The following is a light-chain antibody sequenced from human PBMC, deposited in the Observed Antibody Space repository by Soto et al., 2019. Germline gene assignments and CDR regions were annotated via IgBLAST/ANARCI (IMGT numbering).Light chain of an antibody. J-gene: IGKJ1*01. Sequence: AIQVTQSPSSLSASVGDSVTITCRTSQGIRSALGWYQQKPGKVPKLLIYAASTLRSGVPSRFSGSGSGRDFTLTISSLQPEDFATYSCLRDYSYFWAFGQGTKVEV. CDR1: QGIRSA. V-gene: IGKV1-6*01. CDR3: LRDYSYFWA. CDR2: AAS.